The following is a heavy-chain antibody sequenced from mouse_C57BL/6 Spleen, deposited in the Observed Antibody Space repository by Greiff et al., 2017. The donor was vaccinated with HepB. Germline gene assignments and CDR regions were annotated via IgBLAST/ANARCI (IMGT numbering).Heavy chain of an antibody. CDR1: GYTFTDYY. Sequence: VQLQQSGPELVKPGASVKISCKASGYTFTDYYMNWVKQSHGKSLEWIGDINPNNGGTSYNQKFKGKATLTVDKSSSTAYMELRSLTSEDSAVYYCARGAYYGTWFAYWGQGTLVTVSA. J-gene: IGHJ3*01. V-gene: IGHV1-26*01. D-gene: IGHD2-10*01. CDR2: INPNNGGT. CDR3: ARGAYYGTWFAY.